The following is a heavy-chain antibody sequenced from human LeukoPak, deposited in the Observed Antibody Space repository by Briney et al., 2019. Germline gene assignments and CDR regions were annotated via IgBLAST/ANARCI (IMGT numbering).Heavy chain of an antibody. CDR2: IIPIFGTA. D-gene: IGHD2-2*01. CDR3: ARVRYCSSTSCYRGYFDY. J-gene: IGHJ4*02. V-gene: IGHV1-69*06. CDR1: GGTFSSYA. Sequence: SVKVSCKASGGTFSSYAISWVRQAPGQGLEWMGGIIPIFGTANYAQKFQGRVTITADKSTSTAYMELSSLRSEDTAVYYCARVRYCSSTSCYRGYFDYWGQGTLVTVSS.